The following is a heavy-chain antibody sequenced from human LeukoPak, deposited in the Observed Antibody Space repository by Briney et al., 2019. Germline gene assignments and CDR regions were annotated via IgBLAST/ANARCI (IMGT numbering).Heavy chain of an antibody. CDR3: ARDLFGCTNGVCYIPGNRFDP. Sequence: PGGSLRLSCAASGFTFTNYVMSWIRQAPGKGLEWVSYISSSGSTIYYADSVKGRFTISRDNAKNSLYLQMNSLRAEDTAVYYCARDLFGCTNGVCYIPGNRFDPWGQGTLVTVSS. CDR1: GFTFTNYV. J-gene: IGHJ5*02. V-gene: IGHV3-11*04. CDR2: ISSSGSTI. D-gene: IGHD2-8*01.